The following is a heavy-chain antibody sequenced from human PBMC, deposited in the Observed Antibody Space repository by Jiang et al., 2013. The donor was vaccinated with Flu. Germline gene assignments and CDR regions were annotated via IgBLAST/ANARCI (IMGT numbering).Heavy chain of an antibody. V-gene: IGHV1-69*01. CDR3: ATKSYYDSSGYYSSLYGMDV. CDR1: GGTFSSYA. D-gene: IGHD3-22*01. Sequence: VQLVESGAEVKKPGSSVKVSCKASGGTFSSYAISWVRQAPGQGLEWMGGIIPIFGTANYAQKFQGRVTITADESTSTAYMELSSLRSEDTAVYYCATKSYYDSSGYYSSLYGMDVVGPRDHGHRLL. CDR2: IIPIFGTA. J-gene: IGHJ6*02.